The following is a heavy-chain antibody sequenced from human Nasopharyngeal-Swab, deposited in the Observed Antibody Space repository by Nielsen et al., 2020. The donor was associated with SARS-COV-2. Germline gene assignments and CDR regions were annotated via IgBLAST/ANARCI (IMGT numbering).Heavy chain of an antibody. D-gene: IGHD6-13*01. V-gene: IGHV1-46*01. CDR1: GDTFTSYD. CDR3: ARSIAAAVFDY. CDR2: INPSGGST. Sequence: ASVKVSCKASGDTFTSYDMHWVRQAPGQGLEWMGIINPSGGSTSYAQKFQGRVTMTRDTATSTVYMELSSLRSEDTAVYYCARSIAAAVFDYWGQGTLVTVSS. J-gene: IGHJ4*02.